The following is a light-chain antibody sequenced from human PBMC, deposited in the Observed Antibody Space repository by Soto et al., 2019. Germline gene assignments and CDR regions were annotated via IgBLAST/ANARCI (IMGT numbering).Light chain of an antibody. CDR2: DVS. J-gene: IGLJ2*01. CDR1: SSDVGGYNY. CDR3: SSYTSSTTQVV. Sequence: QSVLTQPASVSGSPGQSITISCTGTSSDVGGYNYVSWYQQHPGKVPKLMIYDVSNRPSGVSNRFSGSKSGNTASLTISGLQADDEADYYCSSYTSSTTQVVFGGGTKGTVL. V-gene: IGLV2-14*03.